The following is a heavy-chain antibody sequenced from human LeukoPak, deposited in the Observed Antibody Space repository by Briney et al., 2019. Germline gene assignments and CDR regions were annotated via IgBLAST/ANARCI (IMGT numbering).Heavy chain of an antibody. V-gene: IGHV3-33*01. CDR2: IRSDGNNK. CDR1: GFTFNNYG. D-gene: IGHD1-26*01. J-gene: IGHJ3*01. Sequence: GGSLRLSCAASGFTFNNYGMHLVRQAPGKGLEWVAVIRSDGNNKYYVDSVKGRFTVSRDKSKNTLYLQMNSLRAEDTAVYYCAREYSGSYYVAAFDVWGQGTLVTVSS. CDR3: AREYSGSYYVAAFDV.